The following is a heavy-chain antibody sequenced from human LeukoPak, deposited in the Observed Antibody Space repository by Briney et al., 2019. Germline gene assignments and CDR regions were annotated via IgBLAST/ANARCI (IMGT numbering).Heavy chain of an antibody. CDR1: GGSISSYY. CDR3: ARGKVVAGTPGQNSWDS. CDR2: IYTSGST. J-gene: IGHJ4*02. Sequence: KTSETLSLTCTVSGGSISSYYWNWIRQPAGKGLERIGRIYTSGSTNYNPSLKSRVSMSVDTSKNQFSLKLSSVTAADTAVYYCARGKVVAGTPGQNSWDSWGQGTLVTVSS. D-gene: IGHD6-19*01. V-gene: IGHV4-4*07.